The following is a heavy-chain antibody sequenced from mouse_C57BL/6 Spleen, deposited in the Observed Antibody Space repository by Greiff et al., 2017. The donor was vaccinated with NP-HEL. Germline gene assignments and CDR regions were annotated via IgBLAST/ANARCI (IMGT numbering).Heavy chain of an antibody. J-gene: IGHJ1*03. CDR3: ARDAFIRPGYFDV. CDR1: GFTFSDFY. D-gene: IGHD1-1*01. CDR2: SRNKANDYTT. Sequence: EVKVVESGGGLVQSGRSLRLSCATSGFTFSDFYMEWVRQAPGKGLEWIAASRNKANDYTTEYSASVKGRFIVSRDTSQSILYLQMNALRAEDTAIYYCARDAFIRPGYFDVWGTGTTVTVSS. V-gene: IGHV7-1*01.